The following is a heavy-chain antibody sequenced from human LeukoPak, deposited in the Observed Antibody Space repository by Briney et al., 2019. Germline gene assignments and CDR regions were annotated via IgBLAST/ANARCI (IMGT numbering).Heavy chain of an antibody. J-gene: IGHJ4*02. D-gene: IGHD2-2*01. CDR1: GGSFSGYY. Sequence: SETLCLTCAAYGGSFSGYYWSWIRQPPGKGLEWIGEINHSGSTNYNPSLKSRVTISVDPSKNQFSLKLSSVTAADTAVYYCASSLGYCSSTSCDTGGYWGQGTLVTVSS. V-gene: IGHV4-34*01. CDR2: INHSGST. CDR3: ASSLGYCSSTSCDTGGY.